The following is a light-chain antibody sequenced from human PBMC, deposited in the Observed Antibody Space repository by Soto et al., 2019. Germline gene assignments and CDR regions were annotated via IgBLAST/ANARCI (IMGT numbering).Light chain of an antibody. V-gene: IGLV2-14*01. J-gene: IGLJ3*02. CDR1: SGDVGGYNY. Sequence: QSVLTQPASVSGSPGQSITISCTGTSGDVGGYNYVSWYQQNPGKAPKLMIFEVSNRPSGVSIRFSGSKSGNTASLTISGLQAEDEGDYYCSSYSITNTRWVFGGGTKLTVL. CDR2: EVS. CDR3: SSYSITNTRWV.